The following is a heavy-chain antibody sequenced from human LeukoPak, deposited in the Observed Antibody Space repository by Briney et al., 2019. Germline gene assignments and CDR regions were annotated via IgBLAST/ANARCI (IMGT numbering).Heavy chain of an antibody. Sequence: GASVTVSCKASGYTFTAYYMHWVRQAPGQGLEWMGWINPKTGGTSYAQKFQGRVTMTRDTSISTVNMELSRLTSDDTAVYYCARATAENDHWGQGTLVTVSS. J-gene: IGHJ4*02. CDR3: ARATAENDH. V-gene: IGHV1-2*02. CDR2: INPKTGGT. CDR1: GYTFTAYY. D-gene: IGHD1-14*01.